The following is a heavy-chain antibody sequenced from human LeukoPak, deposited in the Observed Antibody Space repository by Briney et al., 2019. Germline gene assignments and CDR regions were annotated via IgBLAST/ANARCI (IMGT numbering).Heavy chain of an antibody. V-gene: IGHV3-23*01. Sequence: TGGSLRLSCAASGSTFSSYANSWVRHAQRQGQGRVSGISGSGSSTYYAVSVKGRFTISRDNSKNTLYLQMNSQRAEDTAVYYCAKDGSTSLYYYYMDVWGKGTTVTVSS. J-gene: IGHJ6*03. CDR1: GSTFSSYA. CDR2: ISGSGSST. D-gene: IGHD2-2*01. CDR3: AKDGSTSLYYYYMDV.